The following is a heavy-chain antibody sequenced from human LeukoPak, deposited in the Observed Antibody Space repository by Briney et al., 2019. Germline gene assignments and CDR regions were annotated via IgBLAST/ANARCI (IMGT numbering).Heavy chain of an antibody. J-gene: IGHJ4*02. CDR2: IYDTGST. CDR1: AFSISSGYY. Sequence: SETLSLTCTVSAFSISSGYYWAWIRPSPGKRLEWMGTIYDTGSTYYNPSLESRVTISVDTSKNQFSLTLKSMTAADTAVYYCATYPVTTVEYWGQGTLVIVSS. D-gene: IGHD4-17*01. CDR3: ATYPVTTVEY. V-gene: IGHV4-38-2*02.